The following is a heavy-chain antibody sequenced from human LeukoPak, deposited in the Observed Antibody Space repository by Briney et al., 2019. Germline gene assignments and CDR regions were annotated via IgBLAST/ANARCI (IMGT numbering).Heavy chain of an antibody. D-gene: IGHD2-21*02. CDR1: GYSFTTYW. CDR2: IYPGDSDT. Sequence: GESLKISCKGSGYSFTTYWIGWVRQMPGKGLEWMGIIYPGDSDTRYSPSFQGQVTMTADKSIGAAYLQWSSLKASDTAMYYCARQGLGGGDGSGAFDIWGQGTMVTVSS. V-gene: IGHV5-51*01. J-gene: IGHJ3*02. CDR3: ARQGLGGGDGSGAFDI.